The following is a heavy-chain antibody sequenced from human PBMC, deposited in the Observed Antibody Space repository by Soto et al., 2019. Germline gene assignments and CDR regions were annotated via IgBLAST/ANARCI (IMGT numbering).Heavy chain of an antibody. CDR2: INSDETSR. V-gene: IGHV3-74*03. CDR1: GLTLSNYW. Sequence: EAQLKESGGGIVQPGGSVRLSCVASGLTLSNYWMHWVRQAPGKGLEWVSRINSDETSRAYADSVRGRFAASRDNAQNTVYLLLNNLRVEDTAVYYSARGWDWYLDLWGRGTLVSVS. J-gene: IGHJ2*01. CDR3: ARGWDWYLDL.